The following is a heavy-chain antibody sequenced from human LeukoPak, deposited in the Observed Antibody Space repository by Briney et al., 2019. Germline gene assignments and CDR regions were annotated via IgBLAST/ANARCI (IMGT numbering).Heavy chain of an antibody. Sequence: SETLSLTCTVSGGSISSGGYYWSWIRQHPGKGLEWIGYISYSGSTYYNPSLKSRVTISVDTSKNQFSLKLSSVTAADTAVYYCARDRSCSSTSCSLGGWFDPWGQGTLVTVSS. V-gene: IGHV4-31*03. D-gene: IGHD2-2*01. J-gene: IGHJ5*02. CDR3: ARDRSCSSTSCSLGGWFDP. CDR2: ISYSGST. CDR1: GGSISSGGYY.